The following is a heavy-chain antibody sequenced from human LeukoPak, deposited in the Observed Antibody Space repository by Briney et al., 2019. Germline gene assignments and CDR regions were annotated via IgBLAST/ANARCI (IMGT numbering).Heavy chain of an antibody. Sequence: SETLSLTCTVSGGSISGYYWSWLRQPPGKGLEWIGYIHSDGTTNYDSSLQSRVAISLDTSKIQFSLRLYSVTAADTALYFCARLNFRGGEALHFDSWGQGTLVTVSS. CDR2: IHSDGTT. CDR1: GGSISGYY. CDR3: ARLNFRGGEALHFDS. V-gene: IGHV4-4*09. D-gene: IGHD3-16*01. J-gene: IGHJ4*02.